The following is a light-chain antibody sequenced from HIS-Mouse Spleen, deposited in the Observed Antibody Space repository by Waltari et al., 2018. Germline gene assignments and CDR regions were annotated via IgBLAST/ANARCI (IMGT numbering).Light chain of an antibody. CDR1: ALPKKI. V-gene: IGLV3-10*01. J-gene: IGLJ2*01. CDR2: EDS. CDR3: YSTDSSGNHRV. Sequence: SYELTQPPSVSVSPGQTARITCSGDALPKKIAYWYHQKTGQAPVLVIYEDSNRPTGIPERFFGSHSGTIATLTISGGQVEDEADYYCYSTDSSGNHRVFGGGTKLTVL.